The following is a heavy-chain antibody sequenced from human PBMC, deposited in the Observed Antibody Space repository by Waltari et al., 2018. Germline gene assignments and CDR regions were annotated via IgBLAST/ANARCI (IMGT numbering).Heavy chain of an antibody. D-gene: IGHD5-18*01. V-gene: IGHV4-34*01. CDR3: ARDGGYSYGYPILAVNWFDP. CDR2: INHSGST. CDR1: GGSFSGYY. J-gene: IGHJ5*02. Sequence: QVQLQQWGAGLLKPSETLSLTCAVYGGSFSGYYWSWIRQPPGKGLEWIGEINHSGSTNYNPSLKSRVTISVDTSKNQFSLKLSSVTAADTAVYYCARDGGYSYGYPILAVNWFDPWGQGTLVTVSS.